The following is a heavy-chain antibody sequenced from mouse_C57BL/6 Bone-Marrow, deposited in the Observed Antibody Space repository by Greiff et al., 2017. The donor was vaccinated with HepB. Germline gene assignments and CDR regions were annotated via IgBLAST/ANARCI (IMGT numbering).Heavy chain of an antibody. CDR1: GYSITSGYY. CDR2: ISYDGSN. Sequence: EVHLVESGPGLVKPSQSLSLTCSVTGYSITSGYYWNWIRQFPGNKLEWMGYISYDGSNNYNPSLKNRISITRDTSKNQFFLKLNSVTTEDTATYYCAREVEYWYFDVWAQGPRSPSPQ. D-gene: IGHD1-3*01. J-gene: IGHJ1*03. CDR3: AREVEYWYFDV. V-gene: IGHV3-6*01.